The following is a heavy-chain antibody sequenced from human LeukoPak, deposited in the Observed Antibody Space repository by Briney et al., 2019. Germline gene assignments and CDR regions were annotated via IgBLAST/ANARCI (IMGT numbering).Heavy chain of an antibody. CDR2: IYNSGST. CDR1: GGSISSYY. CDR3: ARHRRVFGVGTHGFDI. Sequence: SETLSLTCTVSGGSISSYYWRWIRQPPGKGLEWIGYIYNSGSTKYNPSLKSRVTTSVDTSKNQFSLKLSSVTAADTAVYYCARHRRVFGVGTHGFDIWGQGTMVTVSS. D-gene: IGHD3-3*01. V-gene: IGHV4-59*08. J-gene: IGHJ3*02.